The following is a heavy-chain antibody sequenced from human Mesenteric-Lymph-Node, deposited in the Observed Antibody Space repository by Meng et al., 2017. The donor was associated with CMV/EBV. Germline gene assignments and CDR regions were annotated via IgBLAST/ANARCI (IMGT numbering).Heavy chain of an antibody. J-gene: IGHJ5*02. CDR2: ISYDGTSK. V-gene: IGHV3-30*03. Sequence: GGSLRLSCAASGFTFSSYGMHWVRQAPGKGLEWVAVISYDGTSKSYAESVGGRFTVSRDNSKNTLYLQMTSLRAEDTAVYYCARDLRPAMVYARGFDPWGQGTLVTVSS. CDR1: GFTFSSYG. D-gene: IGHD2-8*01. CDR3: ARDLRPAMVYARGFDP.